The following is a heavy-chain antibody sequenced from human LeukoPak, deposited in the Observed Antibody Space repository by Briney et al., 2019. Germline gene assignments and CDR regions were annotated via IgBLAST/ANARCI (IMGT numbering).Heavy chain of an antibody. J-gene: IGHJ4*02. D-gene: IGHD6-19*01. V-gene: IGHV3-23*01. CDR1: GFTFSSYA. CDR3: AKVVAVAASFDY. Sequence: PGGSLRLSCAASGFTFSSYAMSWVRQAPGKGLEWVSATSGSGGSTYYADSVRGRFTISRDNSKNTLYLQMNSLRAEDTAVYYCAKVVAVAASFDYWGQGTLVTVSS. CDR2: TSGSGGST.